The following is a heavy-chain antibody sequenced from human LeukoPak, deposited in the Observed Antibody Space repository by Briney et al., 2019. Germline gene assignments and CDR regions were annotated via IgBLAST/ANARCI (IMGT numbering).Heavy chain of an antibody. D-gene: IGHD3-10*01. CDR2: IRNDGTDK. Sequence: GGSLRLSCAASGFSFSSYGMHWVRQAPGKGLEWVALIRNDGTDKYYADSVKGRFTISRDNSKNTLYLQMNSLRTEDTAVYYCAKIPLWFGEKLPIDYWDQGTLVTVSS. CDR1: GFSFSSYG. V-gene: IGHV3-30*02. CDR3: AKIPLWFGEKLPIDY. J-gene: IGHJ4*02.